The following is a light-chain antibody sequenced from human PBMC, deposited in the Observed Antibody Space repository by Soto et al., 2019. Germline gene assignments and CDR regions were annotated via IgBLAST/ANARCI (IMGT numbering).Light chain of an antibody. CDR2: DIS. CDR3: QQRNNWPRNT. Sequence: EIVLTQSPATVSLSPGERATLSCRASQIVSRHLAWYQQKPGQAPSLLIYDISNRDTGVPARFSGSGSGTDLTLTISSLEPEDSAVYYCQQRNNWPRNTFGQGTKLEIK. V-gene: IGKV3-11*01. CDR1: QIVSRH. J-gene: IGKJ2*01.